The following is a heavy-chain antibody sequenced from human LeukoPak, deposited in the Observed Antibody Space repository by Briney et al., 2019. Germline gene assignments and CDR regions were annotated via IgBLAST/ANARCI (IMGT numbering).Heavy chain of an antibody. J-gene: IGHJ4*02. D-gene: IGHD3-22*01. Sequence: ASVKVSCKASGYTFTGYYMHWVPQAPGQGLEWMGGINPNSGGTNYAQKIQGRVTMTRDTSISTAYMELSRLRSDDTAVYYCARTPAPGYYYDSSGYPDYWGQGTLVTVSS. CDR2: INPNSGGT. V-gene: IGHV1-2*02. CDR1: GYTFTGYY. CDR3: ARTPAPGYYYDSSGYPDY.